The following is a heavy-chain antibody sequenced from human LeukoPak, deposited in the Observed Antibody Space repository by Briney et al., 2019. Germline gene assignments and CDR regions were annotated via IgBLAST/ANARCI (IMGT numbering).Heavy chain of an antibody. CDR2: ISPSGSTK. CDR3: TKLAVASADS. J-gene: IGHJ4*02. D-gene: IGHD6-19*01. V-gene: IGHV3-48*03. CDR1: GFSFSSYE. Sequence: PGGSLRLSCAASGFSFSSYEMNWVRQAPGKGLEWVSNISPSGSTKYYADSVKGRFTITRDNAKNSLYLQMNNLRAGDTGVYYCTKLAVASADSWGQGTLVTVSS.